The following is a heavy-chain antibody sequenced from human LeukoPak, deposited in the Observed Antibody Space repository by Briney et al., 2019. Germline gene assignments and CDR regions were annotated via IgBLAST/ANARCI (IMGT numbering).Heavy chain of an antibody. D-gene: IGHD3-10*01. V-gene: IGHV1-2*02. CDR3: ARDHKVPITMVRGVRNWFDP. CDR2: INPNSGGT. CDR1: VYTFTGYY. Sequence: GASVKVSCKASVYTFTGYYMHWVRQAPGQGLEWMGWINPNSGGTNYAQKFQDRVTMTRDTSISTAYMELSRLRSDDTAVYYCARDHKVPITMVRGVRNWFDPWGQGTLVTVSS. J-gene: IGHJ5*02.